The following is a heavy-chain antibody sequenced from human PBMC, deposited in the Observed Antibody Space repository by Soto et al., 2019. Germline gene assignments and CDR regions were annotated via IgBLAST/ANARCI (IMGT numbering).Heavy chain of an antibody. CDR1: GFTFSSYA. D-gene: IGHD3-10*01. CDR3: AGSGSSPYYYYYGMDV. CDR2: ISTSGGRT. V-gene: IGHV3-23*01. J-gene: IGHJ6*02. Sequence: GGSLRLSCAASGFTFSSYAMNWVRQAPGKGLEWVSGISTSGGRTNYVDSVKGRFTISRDNSKNTLYLQMNSLRAEDTAVYYCAGSGSSPYYYYYGMDVWGQGTKVTVSS.